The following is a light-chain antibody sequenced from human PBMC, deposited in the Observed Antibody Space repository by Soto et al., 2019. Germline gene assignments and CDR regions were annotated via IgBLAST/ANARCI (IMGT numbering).Light chain of an antibody. Sequence: EIVLTQSPATLSVSLGDSATLSCRASQSVSLSLAWYQMRPGQPPRLLIYGASTRATDIPARFSGSWSGTDFTLTISSLQSEDFAVYFCQQYHIWPSWTFGQGTKVELK. CDR2: GAS. CDR3: QQYHIWPSWT. J-gene: IGKJ1*01. V-gene: IGKV3-15*01. CDR1: QSVSLS.